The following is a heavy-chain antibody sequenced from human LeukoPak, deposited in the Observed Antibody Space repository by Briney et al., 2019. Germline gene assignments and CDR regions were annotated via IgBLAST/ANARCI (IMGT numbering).Heavy chain of an antibody. Sequence: PSETLSLTCTVSGGSISSYYWSWVRQPAGKGLGWIGRIYTSGSTNYNPSLKSRVTMSVDTSKNQFSLKLSSVTAADTAVYYCARVSLLDDAFDIWGQGTMVTVSS. J-gene: IGHJ3*02. CDR2: IYTSGST. V-gene: IGHV4-4*07. CDR3: ARVSLLDDAFDI. D-gene: IGHD1-1*01. CDR1: GGSISSYY.